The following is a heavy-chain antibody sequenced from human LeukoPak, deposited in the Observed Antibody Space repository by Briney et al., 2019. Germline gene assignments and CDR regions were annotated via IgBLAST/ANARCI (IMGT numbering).Heavy chain of an antibody. Sequence: SETLSLTCAVYGGPFSGYYWSWIRQPPGKGLEWIGEINHSGSTNYNPSLKSRVTISVDTSKNQFSLKLSSVTAADTAVYYCAREGSDPLFDYWGQGTLVIVSS. CDR1: GGPFSGYY. CDR3: AREGSDPLFDY. J-gene: IGHJ4*02. V-gene: IGHV4-34*01. CDR2: INHSGST.